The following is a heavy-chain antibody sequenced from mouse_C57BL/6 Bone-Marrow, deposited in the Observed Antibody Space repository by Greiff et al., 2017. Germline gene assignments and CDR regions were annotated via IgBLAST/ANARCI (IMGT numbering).Heavy chain of an antibody. Sequence: QVQLQQSGAELARPGASVKLSCKASGYTFTSYGISWVKQRTGQGLEWIGEIYPRSGNTYYNEKFKGKATLTADKYSSTAYMEIRSLTSEDSAVYFCARRNLGAWFAYWGQGTLVTVSA. CDR2: IYPRSGNT. V-gene: IGHV1-81*01. J-gene: IGHJ3*01. CDR1: GYTFTSYG. D-gene: IGHD4-1*01. CDR3: ARRNLGAWFAY.